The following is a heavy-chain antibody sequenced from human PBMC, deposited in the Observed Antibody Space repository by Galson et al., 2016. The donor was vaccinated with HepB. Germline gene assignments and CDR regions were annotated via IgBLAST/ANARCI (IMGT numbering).Heavy chain of an antibody. CDR1: GFTFSNFA. V-gene: IGHV3-23*01. CDR3: AKMRGHPTYPYHMDV. CDR2: ISGTADAT. J-gene: IGHJ6*03. Sequence: SLRLSCAASGFTFSNFAMSWVRQAPGRGLEWVSGISGTADATYYADSVRGRFTISRDNSKNTLYLQMNSLRADDTAIYYCAKMRGHPTYPYHMDVWGKGTTVTVAS.